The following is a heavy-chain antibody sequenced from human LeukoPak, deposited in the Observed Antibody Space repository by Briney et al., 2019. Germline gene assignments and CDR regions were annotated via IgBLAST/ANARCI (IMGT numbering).Heavy chain of an antibody. D-gene: IGHD2-15*01. CDR3: AREGGN. J-gene: IGHJ4*02. CDR1: GFSFSSHW. Sequence: GGSLRLSCVASGFSFSSHWMSWVRQAPGKGLEWVSAISGSGGSTYYADSVKGRFTISRDNAKNSLYLQMNSLRAEDTAVYYCAREGGNWGQGTLVTVSS. CDR2: ISGSGGST. V-gene: IGHV3-21*01.